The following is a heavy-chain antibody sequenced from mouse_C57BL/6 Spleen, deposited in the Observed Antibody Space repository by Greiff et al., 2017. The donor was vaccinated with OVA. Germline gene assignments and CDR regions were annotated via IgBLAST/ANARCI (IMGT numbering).Heavy chain of an antibody. V-gene: IGHV1-81*01. D-gene: IGHD2-4*01. CDR2: IYPRSGNT. J-gene: IGHJ1*03. Sequence: QVQLQQSGAELARPGASVKLSCKASGYTFTSYGISWVKQRTGQGLEWIGEIYPRSGNTYYNEKFKGKATLTADKSSSTAYMELRSLTSEDSAVYFCARRVNLIYYDYDRGYFDVWGTGTTVTVSS. CDR1: GYTFTSYG. CDR3: ARRVNLIYYDYDRGYFDV.